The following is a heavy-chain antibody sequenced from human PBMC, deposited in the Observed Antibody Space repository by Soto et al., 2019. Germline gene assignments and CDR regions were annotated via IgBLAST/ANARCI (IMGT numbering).Heavy chain of an antibody. J-gene: IGHJ5*02. D-gene: IGHD4-17*01. CDR2: INPIFGTP. CDR3: ATDPTVTTTGWFDP. V-gene: IGHV1-69*18. Sequence: QVQLVQSGAEVKKPGSSVKVSCKASGDTFSSYVISWVRQAPGQGLEWMGRINPIFGTPNYAQKFQGRVTITADESTSTAYMELSSLRSEGTAMYYCATDPTVTTTGWFDPWGQGTLVTVSS. CDR1: GDTFSSYV.